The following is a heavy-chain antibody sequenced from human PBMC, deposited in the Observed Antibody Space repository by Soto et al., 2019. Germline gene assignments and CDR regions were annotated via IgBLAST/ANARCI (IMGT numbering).Heavy chain of an antibody. J-gene: IGHJ5*02. Sequence: QVQLVQSGAEVNKPGSSVKVSCKASGGTFSSYTISWVRQAPGQGLEWMGRIIPILGIANYAQKFQGRVTITADKSTSTAYMELSSLRSEDTAVYYCARDTSPPSTVTTNWFDPWGQGTLVTVSS. CDR2: IIPILGIA. CDR1: GGTFSSYT. CDR3: ARDTSPPSTVTTNWFDP. D-gene: IGHD4-17*01. V-gene: IGHV1-69*08.